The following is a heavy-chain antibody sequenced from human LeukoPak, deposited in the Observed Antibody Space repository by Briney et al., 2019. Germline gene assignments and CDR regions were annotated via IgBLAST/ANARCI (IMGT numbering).Heavy chain of an antibody. D-gene: IGHD3-3*01. Sequence: SETLSLTCAVYGGSFSGYYWSWIRQPPGKGLEWIGEINHSGSTNYNPSLKSRVTISVDTSKNQFSLKLSSVTAADTAVYYCARGRSEGNSITIFGVVINKAFDIWGQGTMVTVSS. V-gene: IGHV4-34*01. CDR3: ARGRSEGNSITIFGVVINKAFDI. CDR1: GGSFSGYY. CDR2: INHSGST. J-gene: IGHJ3*02.